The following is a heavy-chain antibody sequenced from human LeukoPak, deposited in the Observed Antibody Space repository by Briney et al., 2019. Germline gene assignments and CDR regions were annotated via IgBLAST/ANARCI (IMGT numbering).Heavy chain of an antibody. J-gene: IGHJ4*02. CDR3: ARGRVAEFGRSRPFDY. CDR2: IYYSGST. Sequence: PSETLSLTCTVSGGSISSYYWSWIRQPPGKGLEWIGYIYYSGSTNYNPSLKSRVTISVDTSKNQFSLKLSSVTAADTAVYYCARGRVAEFGRSRPFDYWGQGTLVTVSS. V-gene: IGHV4-59*12. D-gene: IGHD3-16*01. CDR1: GGSISSYY.